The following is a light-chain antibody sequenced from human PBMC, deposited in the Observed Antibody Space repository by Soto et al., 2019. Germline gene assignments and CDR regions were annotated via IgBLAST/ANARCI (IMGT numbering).Light chain of an antibody. CDR2: EVS. CDR1: SGYVGDYHS. CDR3: SSYAGSNTLGV. J-gene: IGLJ1*01. Sequence: QSALTQPPSASGSPGQSVTIACTGTSGYVGDYHSVSWYQQYPGKAPKLMIYEVSKRPSGVPDRFSGSKSGNTASLTVSGLQDDDGADYSCSSYAGSNTLGVFVTGTKLTVL. V-gene: IGLV2-8*01.